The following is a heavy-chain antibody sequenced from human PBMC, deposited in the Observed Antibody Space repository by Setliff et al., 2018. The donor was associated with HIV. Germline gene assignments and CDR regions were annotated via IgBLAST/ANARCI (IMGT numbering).Heavy chain of an antibody. Sequence: ESLKISCKTSGSRFTTYWIGWVRQMPGKGLEWMALLYPGDSDIRYSPSFQSQVTVSADKSIGTAYLQWNSLKASDTALYFCARAPNSPYYSNFWYADHWGQGTLVTVSS. J-gene: IGHJ5*02. V-gene: IGHV5-51*01. CDR1: GSRFTTYW. CDR2: LYPGDSDI. CDR3: ARAPNSPYYSNFWYADH. D-gene: IGHD3-22*01.